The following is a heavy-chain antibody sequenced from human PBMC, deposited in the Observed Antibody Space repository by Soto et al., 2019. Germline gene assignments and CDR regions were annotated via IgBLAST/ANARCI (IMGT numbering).Heavy chain of an antibody. V-gene: IGHV1-2*02. J-gene: IGHJ4*02. Sequence: ASVKVSCKASGYTFTGYYMHWVRQAPGQGLEWMGWINPNSGGTNYAQKFQGRVTMTRDTSISTAYMELSRLRSDDTAVYYCARVDRSGWSIIDYWGQGTLVTVSS. CDR1: GYTFTGYY. CDR3: ARVDRSGWSIIDY. CDR2: INPNSGGT. D-gene: IGHD6-19*01.